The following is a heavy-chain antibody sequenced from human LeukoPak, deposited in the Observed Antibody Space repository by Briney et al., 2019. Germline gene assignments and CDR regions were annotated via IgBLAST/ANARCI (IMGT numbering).Heavy chain of an antibody. J-gene: IGHJ6*03. D-gene: IGHD3-10*01. Sequence: PSETLSLTCAVFGGSLSGYYWSWVRQPPGKGLEWTGEIHYSGSIHYNPSLESRFTILVDASKSQFSLKLTSVAAADTAVYYCARVLGSGSYYDGPDYYYMDVWGKGTTVTVSS. CDR1: GGSLSGYY. CDR3: ARVLGSGSYYDGPDYYYMDV. CDR2: IHYSGSI. V-gene: IGHV4-34*01.